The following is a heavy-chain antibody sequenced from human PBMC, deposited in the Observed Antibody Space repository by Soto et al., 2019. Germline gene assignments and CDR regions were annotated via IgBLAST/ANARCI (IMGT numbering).Heavy chain of an antibody. CDR2: IYTSGST. J-gene: IGHJ5*02. Sequence: QVQLQESGPGLVKPSETLSLTCNGSGGSISSYYWSWIRQPAGKGLEWIGRIYTSGSTNYNPSLKSRVTMSEDTSKNRVSRKLSSVTAAGTAVYYCARDLTIHGSGSYYNPLSRGGFDPWGQGTLVTVSS. CDR1: GGSISSYY. V-gene: IGHV4-4*07. D-gene: IGHD3-10*01. CDR3: ARDLTIHGSGSYYNPLSRGGFDP.